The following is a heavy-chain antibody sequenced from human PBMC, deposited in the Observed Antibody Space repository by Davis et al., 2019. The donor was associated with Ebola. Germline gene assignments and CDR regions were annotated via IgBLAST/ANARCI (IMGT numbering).Heavy chain of an antibody. CDR1: GFTFSSYS. CDR3: ARAYGSSWYDY. D-gene: IGHD6-13*01. J-gene: IGHJ4*02. CDR2: ISSSSSTI. Sequence: GESLKISCAASGFTFSSYSMNWVRQAPGKGLEWVSYISSSSSTIYYADSVKGRFTISRDNAKNSLYLQMNSLRAEDTAVYYCARAYGSSWYDYWGQGTLVTVSS. V-gene: IGHV3-48*04.